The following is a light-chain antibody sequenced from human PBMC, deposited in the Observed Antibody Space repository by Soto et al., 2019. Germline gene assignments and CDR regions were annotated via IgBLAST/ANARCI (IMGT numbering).Light chain of an antibody. V-gene: IGLV2-14*01. CDR2: DVS. Sequence: QSALTQPASVSGSPGQSITISCTGTSSDVGAYNYVSWYQQHPGKAPKRMIYDVSNRPSGVSNRFSGSNSGNSASLPISGLQAEDEADEYCSSYASSSTYVFGTGTKLTVL. CDR1: SSDVGAYNY. CDR3: SSYASSSTYV. J-gene: IGLJ1*01.